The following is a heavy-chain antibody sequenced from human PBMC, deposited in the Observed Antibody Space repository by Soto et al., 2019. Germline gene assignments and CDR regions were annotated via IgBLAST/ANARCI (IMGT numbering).Heavy chain of an antibody. V-gene: IGHV3-23*01. CDR1: GFPFSSYA. J-gene: IGHJ4*02. CDR3: AKLRVAATRGCIDY. CDR2: IIGSGGNT. D-gene: IGHD2-15*01. Sequence: GGSLRLSCAASGFPFSSYAMTWVRQAPGKGLEWVSTIIGSGGNTYYADSVKGRFTISRDNSKNTLYLQMSSLRAEDTAIYYCAKLRVAATRGCIDYWGQGNLVTVS.